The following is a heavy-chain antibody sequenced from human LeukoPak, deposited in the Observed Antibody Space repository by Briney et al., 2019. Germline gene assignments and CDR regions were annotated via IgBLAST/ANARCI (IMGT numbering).Heavy chain of an antibody. CDR1: GYTFKGYY. V-gene: IGHV1-2*02. D-gene: IGHD6-6*01. Sequence: ASAKVSCKASGYTFKGYYMHWVRQAPAQGLEWMGWINPNSGGTNDAQKFQGRVTMTRDTSISTAYMELSRLRSDDTAVYYCARDGSSSGSAFDIWGQGTMVTVSS. J-gene: IGHJ3*02. CDR3: ARDGSSSGSAFDI. CDR2: INPNSGGT.